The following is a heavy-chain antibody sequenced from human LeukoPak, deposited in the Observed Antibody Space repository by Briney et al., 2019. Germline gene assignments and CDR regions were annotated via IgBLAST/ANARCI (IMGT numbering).Heavy chain of an antibody. CDR2: ISYTGST. CDR3: ASHKGF. Sequence: SETLSLTCTVSGDSISTCYWSWIRQPPGKGLEWIGYISYTGSTIYNPSLKSRVTISVDTSKNQFSLNLSSVTAADTAVYYCASHKGFWGQGTLVTVSS. CDR1: GDSISTCY. J-gene: IGHJ4*02. V-gene: IGHV4-59*01.